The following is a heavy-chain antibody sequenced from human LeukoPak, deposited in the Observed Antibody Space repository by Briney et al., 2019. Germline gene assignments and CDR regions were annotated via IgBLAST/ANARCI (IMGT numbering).Heavy chain of an antibody. D-gene: IGHD3-10*01. Sequence: PSETLSLTCTVSGGSISSGSYYWSWIRQPAGKGLEWIGRIYTSGSTNYNPSLKGRVTISVDTSKNQFSLKLSSVTAADTAVYYCARGTIYYYGSGSFLRYYFDYWGQGTLVTVSS. CDR3: ARGTIYYYGSGSFLRYYFDY. J-gene: IGHJ4*02. CDR1: GGSISSGSYY. V-gene: IGHV4-61*02. CDR2: IYTSGST.